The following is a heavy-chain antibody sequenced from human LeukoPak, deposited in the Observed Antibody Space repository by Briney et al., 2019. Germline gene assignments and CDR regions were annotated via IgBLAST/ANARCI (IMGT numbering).Heavy chain of an antibody. Sequence: PSETLSLTCAAYGGSFSGYYWSWIRQPPGKGLEWIGEINHSGSTNYNPSLKSRVTISVDTSKNQFSLKLSSVTAADTAVYYCARDRGVGDIDYWGQGTLVTVSS. V-gene: IGHV4-34*01. J-gene: IGHJ4*02. CDR2: INHSGST. CDR1: GGSFSGYY. CDR3: ARDRGVGDIDY. D-gene: IGHD2-15*01.